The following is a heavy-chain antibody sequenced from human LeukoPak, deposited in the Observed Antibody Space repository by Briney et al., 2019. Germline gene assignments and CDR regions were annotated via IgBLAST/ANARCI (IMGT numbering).Heavy chain of an antibody. D-gene: IGHD3-3*01. CDR2: VYYSGST. Sequence: SETLSLTCTVSGDSFSNSSYYWGWIRQPPGKGLEWIGDVYYSGSTYYNPSLKSRVTISLDTSNNQFSLKLNSVTAADTAVYYCARHLDFTIFAVVTAPYMDVWGKGTTVTVSS. CDR1: GDSFSNSSYY. J-gene: IGHJ6*03. CDR3: ARHLDFTIFAVVTAPYMDV. V-gene: IGHV4-39*01.